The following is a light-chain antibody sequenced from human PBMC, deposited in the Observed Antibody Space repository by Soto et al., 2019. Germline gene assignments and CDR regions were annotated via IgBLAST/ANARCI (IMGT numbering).Light chain of an antibody. V-gene: IGKV1-39*01. Sequence: DIQMTQSPSSLSASVGDRITIACRTSQSISSYLHWYQHKPGKAPKLLISRISSLQSGVPSRFSGSGSGTDFTLTISSLQPEDFATYYCQQSYKIPYTFGQGTKLEIK. J-gene: IGKJ2*01. CDR2: RIS. CDR1: QSISSY. CDR3: QQSYKIPYT.